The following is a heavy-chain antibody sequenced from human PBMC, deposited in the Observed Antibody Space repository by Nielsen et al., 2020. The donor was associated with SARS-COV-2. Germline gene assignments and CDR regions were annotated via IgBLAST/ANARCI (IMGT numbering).Heavy chain of an antibody. CDR1: GFSLSTSGMC. D-gene: IGHD3-9*01. CDR3: ARDYYDILTGYYFALDY. Sequence: SGPTLVKPTQTLTLTCTFSGFSLSTSGMCVSWIRQPPGKALEWLARIDWDDDKYYSTSLKTRLTISKDTSKNQVVLTMTNMDPVDTATYYCARDYYDILTGYYFALDYWGQGTLVTVSS. V-gene: IGHV2-70*11. J-gene: IGHJ4*02. CDR2: IDWDDDK.